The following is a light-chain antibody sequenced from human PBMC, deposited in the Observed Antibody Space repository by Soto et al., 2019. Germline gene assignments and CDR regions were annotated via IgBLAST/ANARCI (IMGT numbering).Light chain of an antibody. CDR2: DAS. CDR1: QSVSSNY. V-gene: IGKV3D-20*01. CDR3: QHYDTSPALT. J-gene: IGKJ5*01. Sequence: EIVLTQSPSTLSLSPGQRSTLCCGASQSVSSNYLAWYQQKPGLAPRLXIYDASSRATGIPDRFSGSGSGTDFTLTISRLEPEDFAVYYCQHYDTSPALTFGGGTRLEIK.